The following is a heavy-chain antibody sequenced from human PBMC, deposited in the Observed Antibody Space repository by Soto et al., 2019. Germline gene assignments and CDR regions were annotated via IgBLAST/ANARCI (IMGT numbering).Heavy chain of an antibody. Sequence: GGSLRLSCAASGFTFNNYVLNWVRRAPGKGLEWVSAISGSGGSTYYADSVKGRFTISRDNSKNTLDLQMNSLRAEDTAVYYCAKDTGYSYGYYFDYWGQGTLVTVSS. D-gene: IGHD5-18*01. CDR1: GFTFNNYV. CDR2: ISGSGGST. CDR3: AKDTGYSYGYYFDY. J-gene: IGHJ4*02. V-gene: IGHV3-23*01.